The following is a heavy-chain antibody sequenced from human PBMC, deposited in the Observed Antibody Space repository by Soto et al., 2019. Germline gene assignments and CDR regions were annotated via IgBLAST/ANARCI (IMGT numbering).Heavy chain of an antibody. CDR3: AKDKGREKWLRLEEARKDDFDI. Sequence: GGSLRLSCAASGFTVSSNYMSWVRQAPGKGLEWVSAISGSGGSTYYADSVKGRFTISRDNSKNTLYLQMNSLRAEDAAVYYCAKDKGREKWLRLEEARKDDFDIWGQGTMVTVS. D-gene: IGHD5-12*01. J-gene: IGHJ3*02. V-gene: IGHV3-23*01. CDR2: ISGSGGST. CDR1: GFTVSSNY.